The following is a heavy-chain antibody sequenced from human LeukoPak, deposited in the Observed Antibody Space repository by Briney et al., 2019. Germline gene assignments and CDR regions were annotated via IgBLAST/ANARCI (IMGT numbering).Heavy chain of an antibody. CDR1: GFTFSSYS. D-gene: IGHD1-1*01. J-gene: IGHJ6*02. CDR2: ISSSSSYI. Sequence: PGGSLRLSCAASGFTFSSYSMNWVRQAPGKGLEWVSSISSSSSYIYYADSVKGRFAISRDNAKNFVYVQMSSLRAEDTAVYFCAREMNDRELDFFYGMDVWGQGTTVTVSS. CDR3: AREMNDRELDFFYGMDV. V-gene: IGHV3-21*01.